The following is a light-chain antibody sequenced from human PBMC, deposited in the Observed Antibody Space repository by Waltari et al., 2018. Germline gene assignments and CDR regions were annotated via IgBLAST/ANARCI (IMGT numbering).Light chain of an antibody. Sequence: DIVMTQSPDSLAVSLGERATINCKSSQSILYSSNDKNYLAWYQQKPGQPPKRLIYWAATRESGVPDRFSGSGSWTDFTLTISSLQAEDVSVYYCQQYYRSRTFGQGIKVEIK. CDR3: QQYYRSRT. CDR1: QSILYSSNDKNY. V-gene: IGKV4-1*01. CDR2: WAA. J-gene: IGKJ1*01.